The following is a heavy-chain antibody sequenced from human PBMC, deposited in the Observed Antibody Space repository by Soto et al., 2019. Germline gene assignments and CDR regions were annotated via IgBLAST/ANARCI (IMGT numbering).Heavy chain of an antibody. CDR2: IIPLVGTA. D-gene: IGHD2-21*01. CDR3: ATDWGDNPASPFDS. CDR1: GVTFSSET. J-gene: IGHJ4*02. V-gene: IGHV1-69*01. Sequence: QVQLVQSGAEVKKPGSSVKVSCKASGVTFSSETISWVRQAPGQGLEWVGGIIPLVGTANYAQKFQGRVTITANDSTSTRYMELGSLGSDDTAVYYCATDWGDNPASPFDSGGQGSLVTVSS.